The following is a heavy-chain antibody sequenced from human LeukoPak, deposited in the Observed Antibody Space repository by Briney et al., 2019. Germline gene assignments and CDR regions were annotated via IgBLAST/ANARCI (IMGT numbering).Heavy chain of an antibody. Sequence: PGGSLRLSCAASGFTFSDYYMSWIRQAPGKGLEWVSYISSSGSTIYYADSVKGRFTISRDNAKNSLYLQMNSLRAEDTAVYYCARDWSRWLQDFDYWGQGTLVTVSS. CDR2: ISSSGSTI. J-gene: IGHJ4*02. CDR3: ARDWSRWLQDFDY. CDR1: GFTFSDYY. V-gene: IGHV3-11*04. D-gene: IGHD5-24*01.